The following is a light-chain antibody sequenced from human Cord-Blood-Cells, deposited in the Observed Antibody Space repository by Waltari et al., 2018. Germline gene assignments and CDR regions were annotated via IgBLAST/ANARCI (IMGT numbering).Light chain of an antibody. CDR2: DVS. V-gene: IGLV2-14*01. CDR1: SSDVGGYNY. Sequence: QSALTQPAPVSGSPGQSLTISCTGTSSDVGGYNYVSWYQQHPGKAPKLMIYDVSNPPSGVSNRFSGSKSGNTASLIISGLQAEDEADYYCSSYTSSSSWVFGGGTKLTVL. CDR3: SSYTSSSSWV. J-gene: IGLJ3*02.